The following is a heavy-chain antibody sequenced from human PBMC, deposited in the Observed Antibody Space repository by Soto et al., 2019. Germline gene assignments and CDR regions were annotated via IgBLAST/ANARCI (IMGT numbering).Heavy chain of an antibody. CDR1: GFTFSTYA. J-gene: IGHJ4*02. D-gene: IGHD3-16*02. V-gene: IGHV3-23*01. Sequence: EVQLLESGGGWVQTGGSLRLSCAASGFTFSTYAMYWVRQAPEKRLEWASSITDRGSSTYYADSVKGRFTISSDNTTNTLCLQLDRLTAEDTAIYSRARRPGFIAGGGRYFDSWGQGTVVTVSS. CDR3: ARRPGFIAGGGRYFDS. CDR2: ITDRGSST.